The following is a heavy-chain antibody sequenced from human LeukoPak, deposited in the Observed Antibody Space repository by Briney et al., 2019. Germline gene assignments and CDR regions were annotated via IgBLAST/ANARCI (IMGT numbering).Heavy chain of an antibody. CDR1: GGSFSGYY. Sequence: SETLSLTCAVYGGSFSGYYWSWIRQPPGKGLEWIGEINHSGSTNYNPSLKSRVTISVDTSKNQFPLKLSSVTAADTAVYYCASWGPDYWGQGTLVTVSS. CDR3: ASWGPDY. V-gene: IGHV4-34*01. J-gene: IGHJ4*02. CDR2: INHSGST. D-gene: IGHD3-16*01.